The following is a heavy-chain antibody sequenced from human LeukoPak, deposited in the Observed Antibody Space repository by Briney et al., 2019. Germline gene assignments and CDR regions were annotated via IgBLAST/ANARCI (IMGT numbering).Heavy chain of an antibody. V-gene: IGHV5-51*01. D-gene: IGHD3-10*01. CDR2: IYPGDSDT. CDR1: GYSFTSYW. Sequence: GESLKISCKGSGYSFTSYWIGWVRQMPGKGVEWMGIIYPGDSDTRYSPSFQGQVTISADKSISTAYLQWSSLKASDTTMYYCARTLLGSGSSLDYWGQGTLVTGSS. J-gene: IGHJ4*02. CDR3: ARTLLGSGSSLDY.